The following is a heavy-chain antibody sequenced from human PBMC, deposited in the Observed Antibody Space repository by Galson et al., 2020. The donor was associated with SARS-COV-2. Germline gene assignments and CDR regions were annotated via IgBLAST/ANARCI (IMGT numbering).Heavy chain of an antibody. CDR1: GGTFSSYA. Sequence: SVKVSCKASGGTFSSYAIRWVRQAPGQGLEWMGGIIPNLGIANYAQKFQGRLTITADTSTSTAYMKLSSLRSEDTAVYYCASSPYNWNEADYYYYDMDVWGKGTTVTVSS. D-gene: IGHD1-20*01. V-gene: IGHV1-69*10. J-gene: IGHJ6*03. CDR3: ASSPYNWNEADYYYYDMDV. CDR2: IIPNLGIA.